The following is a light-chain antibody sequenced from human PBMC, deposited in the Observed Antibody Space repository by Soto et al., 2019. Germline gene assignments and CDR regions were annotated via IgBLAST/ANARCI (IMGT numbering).Light chain of an antibody. CDR2: SNN. J-gene: IGLJ2*01. CDR1: SSNIGTNT. CDR3: ATWDDSLNVV. V-gene: IGLV1-44*01. Sequence: QSVLTQSPSASGTPGQRVTISCSGSSSNIGTNTVNWYQQLPGTAPKLLIYSNNQRPSGVPDRFSDSKSGTSASLAISGLLSEDEADYYCATWDDSLNVVFGGGTKLTVL.